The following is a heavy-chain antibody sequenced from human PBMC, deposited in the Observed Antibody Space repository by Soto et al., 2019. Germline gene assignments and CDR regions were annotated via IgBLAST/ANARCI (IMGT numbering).Heavy chain of an antibody. CDR2: ISGSGDRT. V-gene: IGHV3-23*01. J-gene: IGHJ6*02. D-gene: IGHD3-3*01. Sequence: AQLSESGGDSVQPGGSLRLSCGASGFTFSTHAMSWVRRFPGKGLQWASAISGSGDRTYYADSVKGRFTISRDNSRNMIYLQMNSLSAEDTAIYYCVKDWSGDKCPCMDVWGPGTTVTVSS. CDR3: VKDWSGDKCPCMDV. CDR1: GFTFSTHA.